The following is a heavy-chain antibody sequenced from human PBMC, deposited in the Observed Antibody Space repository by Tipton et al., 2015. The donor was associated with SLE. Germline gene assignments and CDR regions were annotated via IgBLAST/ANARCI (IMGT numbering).Heavy chain of an antibody. J-gene: IGHJ6*02. D-gene: IGHD6-13*01. V-gene: IGHV1-46*01. Sequence: QSGAEVKKPGASVKISCKASGYTFTSYYMHWVRQAPGQGLEWMGIINPSGGSTSYAQKFQGRVTMTTDTSTSTAYMELRSLRSDDTAVYYCARKGLIAAAGTGYYYGMDVWGQGTTVTVSS. CDR3: ARKGLIAAAGTGYYYGMDV. CDR2: INPSGGST. CDR1: GYTFTSYY.